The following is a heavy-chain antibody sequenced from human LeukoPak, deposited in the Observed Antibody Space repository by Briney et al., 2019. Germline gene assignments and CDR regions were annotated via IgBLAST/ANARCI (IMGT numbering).Heavy chain of an antibody. J-gene: IGHJ6*03. D-gene: IGHD3-3*01. V-gene: IGHV4-31*03. Sequence: SQTLSLTCTVSGGSISSGGYYWSWIRQHPGKGLEWIGYIYYSGSTYYNPSLKSRVTISVDTSKNQFSLKLSSVTAADTAVYYCARVHYDFWRTAPPYYYYYMDVWGKGTTVTVSS. CDR3: ARVHYDFWRTAPPYYYYYMDV. CDR2: IYYSGST. CDR1: GGSISSGGYY.